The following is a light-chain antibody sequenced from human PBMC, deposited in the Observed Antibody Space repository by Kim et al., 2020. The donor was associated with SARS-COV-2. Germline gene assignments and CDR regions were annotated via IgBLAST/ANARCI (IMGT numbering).Light chain of an antibody. CDR3: SSYASSSTPVL. CDR2: DVT. Sequence: QSALTQPASVSGSPGQSITISCTGTSSDVGGYNYVSWYQHHPGKAPKLMIYDVTNRPSGVSNRFSGSKSGNTASLTISGLQAEDEADYYCSSYASSSTPVLFGGGTQLTVL. V-gene: IGLV2-14*03. CDR1: SSDVGGYNY. J-gene: IGLJ2*01.